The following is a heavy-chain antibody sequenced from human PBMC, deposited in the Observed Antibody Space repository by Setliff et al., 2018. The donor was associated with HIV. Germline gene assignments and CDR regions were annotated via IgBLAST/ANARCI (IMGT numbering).Heavy chain of an antibody. CDR1: GFTFSSYS. J-gene: IGHJ4*02. Sequence: GGSLRLSCAASGFTFSSYSMNWVRQAPGKGLEWVSSISSSSSYIYYADSVKGRFTISRDNAKNSLYLQMNSLRAEDTAVYYCASHIDYDSSGYYDYWGQGTLVTVSS. D-gene: IGHD3-22*01. CDR2: ISSSSSYI. CDR3: ASHIDYDSSGYYDY. V-gene: IGHV3-21*01.